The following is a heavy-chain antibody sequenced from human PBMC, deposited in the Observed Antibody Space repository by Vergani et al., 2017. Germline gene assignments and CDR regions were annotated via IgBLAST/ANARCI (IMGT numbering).Heavy chain of an antibody. Sequence: QVQLQESGPGLVKPSQTLSLTCTVSGGSISSGGYYWSWIRQHPGKGLEWIGYIYYSGSTYYNPSLKSRVTISVDTSKNQFSLKLSSVTAADTAVYYCARDPSVAGTGQVDYWGQGTLVTVSS. CDR2: IYYSGST. CDR1: GGSISSGGYY. CDR3: ARDPSVAGTGQVDY. J-gene: IGHJ4*02. V-gene: IGHV4-31*03. D-gene: IGHD6-19*01.